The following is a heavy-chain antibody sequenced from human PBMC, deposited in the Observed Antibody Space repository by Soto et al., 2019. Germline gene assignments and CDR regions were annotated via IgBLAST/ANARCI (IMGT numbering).Heavy chain of an antibody. V-gene: IGHV4-31*03. CDR1: GGSISSGGYY. D-gene: IGHD3-10*01. J-gene: IGHJ5*02. CDR3: ARELMVRGVSDWFDP. Sequence: SETLSLTCTVSGGSISSGGYYWSWIRQHPGKGLEWIGYIYYSGSTYYNPSLKSRVTISVDTSKNQFSLKLSSVTAADTAVYYCARELMVRGVSDWFDPWGQGTLVTVSS. CDR2: IYYSGST.